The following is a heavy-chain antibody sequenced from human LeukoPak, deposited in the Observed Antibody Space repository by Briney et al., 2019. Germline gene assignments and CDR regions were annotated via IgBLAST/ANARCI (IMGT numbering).Heavy chain of an antibody. CDR3: ARERRSYDSSGYYQH. J-gene: IGHJ1*01. D-gene: IGHD3-22*01. CDR2: IIPIFGTA. V-gene: IGHV1-69*05. Sequence: SVKVSCKASGGTFSSYAISWVRQAPGQGLEWMGRIIPIFGTANYAQKFQGRVTITTDESTSTAYMELSSLRSEDTAVYYCARERRSYDSSGYYQHWGQGTLVTVSS. CDR1: GGTFSSYA.